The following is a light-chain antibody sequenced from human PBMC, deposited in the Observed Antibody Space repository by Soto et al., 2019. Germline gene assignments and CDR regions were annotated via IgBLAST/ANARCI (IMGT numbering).Light chain of an antibody. J-gene: IGKJ3*01. Sequence: EIVLTQSPGTLSLSPGERATLSCRASQSVSSSYLAWYQQKPGQAPRLLIYGASSRATGIPDRFSGSGSGTDFTLTISRLEPEDFAVYYCQQYGSFPFTFGPGT. V-gene: IGKV3-20*01. CDR3: QQYGSFPFT. CDR2: GAS. CDR1: QSVSSSY.